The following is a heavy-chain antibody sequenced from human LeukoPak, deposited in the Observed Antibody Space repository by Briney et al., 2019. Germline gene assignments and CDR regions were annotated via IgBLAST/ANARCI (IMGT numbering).Heavy chain of an antibody. CDR2: ISANGGAT. J-gene: IGHJ3*02. D-gene: IGHD3-22*01. Sequence: PGGSLRLSCAASGFTFSNFAMSWVRQAPGKGLECVSLISANGGATYYADSVKGRFTISRDNSKNTLHLQMNSLRAEDTAVYYCAKDAKPYYYDSSGYYYAGAFDIWGRGTMVTVSS. V-gene: IGHV3-23*01. CDR1: GFTFSNFA. CDR3: AKDAKPYYYDSSGYYYAGAFDI.